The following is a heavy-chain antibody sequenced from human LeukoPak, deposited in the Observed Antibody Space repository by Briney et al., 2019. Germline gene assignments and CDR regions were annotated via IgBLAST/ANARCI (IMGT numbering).Heavy chain of an antibody. D-gene: IGHD3-3*02. Sequence: GESLKISCKGSGFRFTTYWIGWVRQMPGKGLEWMGMIYPSDSHTRYSPSFQGQVTISADKSISTVYLQWSSLKASDTAMYYCARHVGISIARDYYSYYMDVWGKGTTVTVSS. CDR2: IYPSDSHT. CDR1: GFRFTTYW. CDR3: ARHVGISIARDYYSYYMDV. J-gene: IGHJ6*03. V-gene: IGHV5-51*01.